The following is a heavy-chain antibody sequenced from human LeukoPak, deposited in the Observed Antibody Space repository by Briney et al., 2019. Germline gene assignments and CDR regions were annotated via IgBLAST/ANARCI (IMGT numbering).Heavy chain of an antibody. J-gene: IGHJ4*02. Sequence: PGGSLRLSCAASRFTFSDYYMTWIRQAPGKGLEWVSYISSSGSTMDYADSAKGRFTISRDNAKNSLYLQMNSLRAEDTAVYYCARDRSYGSFDYWGQGTLVTVSS. CDR1: RFTFSDYY. V-gene: IGHV3-11*01. CDR2: ISSSGSTM. D-gene: IGHD5-18*01. CDR3: ARDRSYGSFDY.